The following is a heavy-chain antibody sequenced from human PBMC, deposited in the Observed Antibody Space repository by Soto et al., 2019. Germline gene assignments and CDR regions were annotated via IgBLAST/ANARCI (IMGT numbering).Heavy chain of an antibody. J-gene: IGHJ6*02. D-gene: IGHD5-18*01. CDR3: AKDYRSSSGYGDYYYDMDV. Sequence: QVQLVESGGGVVQPGRSLRLSCPASGFTFSSYAMHWVRQAPGKGLEWVAVISYHGSNKYYADSVKGRFTISRDNSKNTVYMQMNSLRTEDTAVYYCAKDYRSSSGYGDYYYDMDVWGQGTTVIVSS. CDR2: ISYHGSNK. V-gene: IGHV3-30*18. CDR1: GFTFSSYA.